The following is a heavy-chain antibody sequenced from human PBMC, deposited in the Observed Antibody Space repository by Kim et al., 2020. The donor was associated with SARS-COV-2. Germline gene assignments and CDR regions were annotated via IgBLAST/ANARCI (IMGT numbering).Heavy chain of an antibody. V-gene: IGHV3-23*01. D-gene: IGHD1-1*01. J-gene: IGHJ5*01. Sequence: GGSLRLSCAASGFTFHRTAINWVRQAPGKGLEWVSGISGSGGAIYYADSVKGRFTISRDNTKNQVYLQLSSLRAEDAAVYYCTKDYVTGTDSWGHGTLVT. CDR1: GFTFHRTA. CDR2: ISGSGGAI. CDR3: TKDYVTGTDS.